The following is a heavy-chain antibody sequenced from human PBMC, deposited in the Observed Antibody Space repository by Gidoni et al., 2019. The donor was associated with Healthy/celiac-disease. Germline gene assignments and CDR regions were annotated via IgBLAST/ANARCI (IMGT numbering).Heavy chain of an antibody. D-gene: IGHD4-17*01. Sequence: EVQLVESGGGLVQPGGSLRLSCAASGFTFSSYDMHWVRQATGKGLEWVSAIGTAGDTYYPGSVKGRFTISRENAKNSLYLQMNSLRAGDTAVYYCARALYGDYSLDYWGQGTLVTVSS. CDR2: IGTAGDT. CDR1: GFTFSSYD. V-gene: IGHV3-13*01. J-gene: IGHJ4*02. CDR3: ARALYGDYSLDY.